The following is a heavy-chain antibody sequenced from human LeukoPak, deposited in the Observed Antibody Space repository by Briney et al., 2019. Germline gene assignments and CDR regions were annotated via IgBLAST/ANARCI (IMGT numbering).Heavy chain of an antibody. CDR1: GYTFTGYY. D-gene: IGHD2-2*01. J-gene: IGHJ6*04. Sequence: ASVKVSCKASGYTFTGYYMHWVRQAPGQGLEWMGWINPNSGGTNYAQKFQGRVTMTRNTSISTAYMELSSLRSEDTAVYYCARGVEVVPAAPPLDVWGKGTTVTISS. CDR3: ARGVEVVPAAPPLDV. V-gene: IGHV1-2*02. CDR2: INPNSGGT.